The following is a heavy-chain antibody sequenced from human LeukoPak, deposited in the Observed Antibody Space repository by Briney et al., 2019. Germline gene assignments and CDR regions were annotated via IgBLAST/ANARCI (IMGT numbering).Heavy chain of an antibody. CDR3: ARAKRKSMVRGVIIEGNWFDP. CDR1: GHTFTSYG. Sequence: ASVKVSCKASGHTFTSYGISWVRQAPGQGLEWMGWISAYNGNTNYAQKLQGRVTMTTDTSTSTAYMELRSLRSDDTAVYYCARAKRKSMVRGVIIEGNWFDPWGQGTLVTVSS. V-gene: IGHV1-18*04. J-gene: IGHJ5*02. CDR2: ISAYNGNT. D-gene: IGHD3-10*01.